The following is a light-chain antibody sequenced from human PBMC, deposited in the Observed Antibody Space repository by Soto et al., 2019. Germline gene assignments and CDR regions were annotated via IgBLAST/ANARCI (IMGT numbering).Light chain of an antibody. V-gene: IGLV2-23*01. Sequence: SLLAPPASVSVSPGQSITISCTGTSSDVGSYNLVSWYQQHPGKAPKLMIYEGSKRPSGVSNRFSGSKSGNTASLTISGLQAEDEADYYCCSYAGSSPYVFGTGTKVTVL. CDR1: SSDVGSYNL. CDR2: EGS. CDR3: CSYAGSSPYV. J-gene: IGLJ1*01.